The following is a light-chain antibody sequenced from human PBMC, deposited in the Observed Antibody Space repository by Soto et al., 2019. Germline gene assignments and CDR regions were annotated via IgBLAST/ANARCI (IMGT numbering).Light chain of an antibody. V-gene: IGKV1-33*01. CDR2: DAS. J-gene: IGKJ5*01. Sequence: DIQMTQSPSSRSASVGDRVTITCQASQDISNYLNLYQQKPGKAPKLLIYDASNLETGVPSRFSGSGSGTDFTFTISSLQPEDIATYYCQQYDNLPLTFGQGTRLEIK. CDR1: QDISNY. CDR3: QQYDNLPLT.